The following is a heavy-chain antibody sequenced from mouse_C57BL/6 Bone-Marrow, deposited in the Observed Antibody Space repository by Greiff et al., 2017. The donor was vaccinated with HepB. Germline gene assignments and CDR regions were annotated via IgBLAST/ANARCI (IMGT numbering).Heavy chain of an antibody. CDR3: ARQGVYYDYDVGAWFAY. D-gene: IGHD2-4*01. CDR2: FHPYNDDT. J-gene: IGHJ3*01. Sequence: VMLVESGAELVKPGASVKMSCKASGYTFTTYPIEWMKQNHGKSLEWIGNFHPYNDDTKYNEKFKGKATLTVEKSSSTVYLELSRLTSDDSAVYYCARQGVYYDYDVGAWFAYWGQGTLVTVSA. V-gene: IGHV1-47*01. CDR1: GYTFTTYP.